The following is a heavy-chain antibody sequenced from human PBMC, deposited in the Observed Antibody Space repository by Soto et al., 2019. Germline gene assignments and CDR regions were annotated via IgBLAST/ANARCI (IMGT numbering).Heavy chain of an antibody. CDR1: GYTLTELS. CDR2: FDPEDGET. CDR3: ARAHYSSSEGPDAFDI. V-gene: IGHV1-24*01. J-gene: IGHJ3*02. D-gene: IGHD6-13*01. Sequence: ASVKVSCKVSGYTLTELSMHWVRQAPGKGLEWMGGFDPEDGETIYAQKFQGRVTMTEDTSTDTAYMELSRLRSDDTAVYYCARAHYSSSEGPDAFDIWGQGTMVTVS.